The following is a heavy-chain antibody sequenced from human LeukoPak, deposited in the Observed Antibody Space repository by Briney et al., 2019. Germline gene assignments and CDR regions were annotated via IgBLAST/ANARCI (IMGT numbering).Heavy chain of an antibody. Sequence: PSETLSLTCTVSGGSISSYYWSWIRQPAGKGLEWIGRIYTSGSTNYNPSLKSRVTMSVDTSKNQFSLKLSSVTAADTAVYYCARALSYCSGGSCERWFDPWGQGTLVTVSS. CDR2: IYTSGST. V-gene: IGHV4-4*07. CDR1: GGSISSYY. D-gene: IGHD2-15*01. J-gene: IGHJ5*02. CDR3: ARALSYCSGGSCERWFDP.